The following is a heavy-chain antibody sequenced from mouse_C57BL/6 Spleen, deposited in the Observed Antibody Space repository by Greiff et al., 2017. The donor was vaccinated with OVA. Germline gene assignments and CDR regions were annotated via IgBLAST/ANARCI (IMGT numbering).Heavy chain of an antibody. D-gene: IGHD1-1*01. Sequence: QVQLQQPGAELVMPGASVKLSCKASGYTFTSYWLHWVKQRPGQGLEWIGEIDPSDSYTNYTHKFKGKSTLTVEKSSSTAYMQRSSLTSEDSAVYYCARGGYGSRYVDYWGQGTTLTVSS. CDR2: IDPSDSYT. CDR1: GYTFTSYW. V-gene: IGHV1-69*01. J-gene: IGHJ2*01. CDR3: ARGGYGSRYVDY.